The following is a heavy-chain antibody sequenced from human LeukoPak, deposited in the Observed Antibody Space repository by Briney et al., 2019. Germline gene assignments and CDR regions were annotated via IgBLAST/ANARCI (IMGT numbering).Heavy chain of an antibody. Sequence: SQTLSLTCTVSGGSISSGDYYWRWIRQPPGKGLEWIGYIYYSGSTYYNPSLKSRVTILVDTSKNQFSLKLSSVTAADTAVYYCARDSSSRPRGFDYWGQGTLVTVSS. CDR3: ARDSSSRPRGFDY. V-gene: IGHV4-30-4*01. D-gene: IGHD6-13*01. CDR1: GGSISSGDYY. J-gene: IGHJ4*02. CDR2: IYYSGST.